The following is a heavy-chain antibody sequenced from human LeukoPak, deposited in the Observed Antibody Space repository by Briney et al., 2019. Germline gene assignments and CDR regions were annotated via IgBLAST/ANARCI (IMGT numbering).Heavy chain of an antibody. CDR3: ARDSPHCSGGSCYWG. CDR2: IYYSGST. Sequence: SETLSLTCTVSGGSINSYYWSWIRQPPGKGLEWIGYIYYSGSTNYSPSLKSRVTISVDTSKNQFSLKLSSVTAADTAVYYCARDSPHCSGGSCYWGWGQGTLVTVSS. V-gene: IGHV4-59*01. D-gene: IGHD2-15*01. J-gene: IGHJ4*02. CDR1: GGSINSYY.